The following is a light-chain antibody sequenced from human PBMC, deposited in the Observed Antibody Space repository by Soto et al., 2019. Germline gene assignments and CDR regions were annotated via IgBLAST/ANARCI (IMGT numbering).Light chain of an antibody. CDR3: CSYAGSSTSLYV. CDR2: DNN. J-gene: IGLJ1*01. CDR1: SSNIGAGYD. V-gene: IGLV1-40*01. Sequence: QSVLTQPPSVSGAPGQRVTISCTGSSSNIGAGYDVHWYQQLPGTAPKLLIYDNNNRPSGVPDRFSGSKSGTSASLAITGLQSDDEADYYCCSYAGSSTSLYVFGNGTKVTVL.